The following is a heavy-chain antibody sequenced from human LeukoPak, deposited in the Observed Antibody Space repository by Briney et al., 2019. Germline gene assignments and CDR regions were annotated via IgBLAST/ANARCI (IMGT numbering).Heavy chain of an antibody. CDR1: GFTFSSYS. J-gene: IGHJ6*03. V-gene: IGHV3-21*04. Sequence: GGSLRLSCAASGFTFSSYSMNWVRQAPGKGLEWVSSISSSSSYIYYADSVKGRFTISRDNAKNSLYLQMNSLRAEDTAVYYCARDSESSSPGGDYYYYMDVWGKGTTVTVSS. D-gene: IGHD6-13*01. CDR3: ARDSESSSPGGDYYYYMDV. CDR2: ISSSSSYI.